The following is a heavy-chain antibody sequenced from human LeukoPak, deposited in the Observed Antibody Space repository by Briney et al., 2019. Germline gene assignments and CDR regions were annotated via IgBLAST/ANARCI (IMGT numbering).Heavy chain of an antibody. CDR3: ARVGLIRYFDY. CDR2: INPNSGGT. Sequence: ASVKVSCKASAYTFTSYQMHWVRQAPGQGLEWMGRINPNSGGTNYAQKFQGRVTMTRDTSISTAYMELSRLRSDDTAVYYCARVGLIRYFDYWGQGTLVTVSS. J-gene: IGHJ4*02. CDR1: AYTFTSYQ. D-gene: IGHD2-21*01. V-gene: IGHV1-2*06.